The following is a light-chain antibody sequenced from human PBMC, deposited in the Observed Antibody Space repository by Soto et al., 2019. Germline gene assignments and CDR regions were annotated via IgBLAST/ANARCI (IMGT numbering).Light chain of an antibody. V-gene: IGLV2-23*03. CDR1: SSDIGSYNL. J-gene: IGLJ2*01. Sequence: QSVLTQPASVSGSPGQSITISCTGTSSDIGSYNLVSWYQQHPGKAPKLIIYEGSKRPSGVSNRFSGSKSGNTASLTISGLQAEDEADYYCCSHAGSDTFAVVFGGGTKVTGL. CDR3: CSHAGSDTFAVV. CDR2: EGS.